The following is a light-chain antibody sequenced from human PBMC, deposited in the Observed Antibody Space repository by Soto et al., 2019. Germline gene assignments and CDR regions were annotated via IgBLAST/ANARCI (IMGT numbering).Light chain of an antibody. V-gene: IGKV1-39*01. CDR1: QSISTY. CDR3: QQSYSIPT. Sequence: DIQMTQSPSSLSTSVGDRVTITCRASQSISTYLNWYQQKRGKAPKFLIYAASTLQSGVPSRFSGSGSGTDFTLTISSLQPEDFATYYCQQSYSIPTFGQGTRLDIK. J-gene: IGKJ5*01. CDR2: AAS.